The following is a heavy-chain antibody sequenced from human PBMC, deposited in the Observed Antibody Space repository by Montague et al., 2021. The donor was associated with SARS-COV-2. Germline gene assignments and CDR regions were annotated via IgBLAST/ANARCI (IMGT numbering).Heavy chain of an antibody. CDR3: ARHVDPCGGNCRIWYFDL. V-gene: IGHV4-39*01. D-gene: IGHD4-23*01. CDR2: ISYTGST. CDR1: GGSISSNLFY. J-gene: IGHJ2*01. Sequence: SETLSLTCTVFGGSISSNLFYWGWIRQTPGKALEWIGDISYTGSTYYNPSLKSRVTVAVDTSTNQFSLRLSSLTAADTAMYYCARHVDPCGGNCRIWYFDLWGRGSLVTVSS.